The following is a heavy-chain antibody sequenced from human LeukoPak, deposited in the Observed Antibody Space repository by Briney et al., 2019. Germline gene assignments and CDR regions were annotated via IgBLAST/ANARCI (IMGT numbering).Heavy chain of an antibody. CDR1: GFTFSSYE. J-gene: IGHJ4*02. D-gene: IGHD4-17*01. CDR2: ISSSGSTI. V-gene: IGHV3-48*03. CDR3: ARVIRTVTTYYFDY. Sequence: GGSLRLTCAASGFTFSSYEMTWVRQAPGKGLEWVSYISSSGSTIYYADSVKGRFTISRDNAKNSLYLQMNSLRAEDTAVYYCARVIRTVTTYYFDYWGQGTLVTVSS.